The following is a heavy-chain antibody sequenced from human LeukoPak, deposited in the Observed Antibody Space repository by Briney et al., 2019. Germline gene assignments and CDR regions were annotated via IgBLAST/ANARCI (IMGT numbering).Heavy chain of an antibody. D-gene: IGHD3-22*01. CDR1: GFTVSSNY. CDR2: IYSGGST. CDR3: ARVLTAPYYYDSSGYYDY. J-gene: IGHJ4*02. Sequence: PGGSLRLSCAASGFTVSSNYMSWVRQAPGKGLEWVSVIYSGGSTYYADSVKGRFTISRDNSKNTLYLQMNSLRAEDTAVYYCARVLTAPYYYDSSGYYDYWGQGTLVTVSS. V-gene: IGHV3-53*01.